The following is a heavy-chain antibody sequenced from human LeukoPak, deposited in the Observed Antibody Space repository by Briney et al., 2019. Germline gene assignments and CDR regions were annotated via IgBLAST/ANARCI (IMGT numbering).Heavy chain of an antibody. J-gene: IGHJ4*02. CDR2: IKQDGSEK. CDR3: VRDGDTSGYTN. Sequence: GGSLRLSCAASGFTFSSYWMHWVRQAPGKGLEWVANIKQDGSEKYYVDSVKGRFTISRDNAKNSLYLQMNSLRAEGTAEYSCVRDGDTSGYTNWGQGTLVTVSS. V-gene: IGHV3-7*01. CDR1: GFTFSSYW. D-gene: IGHD3-22*01.